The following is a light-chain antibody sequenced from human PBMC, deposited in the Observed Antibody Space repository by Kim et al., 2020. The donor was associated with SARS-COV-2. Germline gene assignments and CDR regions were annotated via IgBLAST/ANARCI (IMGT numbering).Light chain of an antibody. CDR3: QHRSNWPPYT. V-gene: IGKV3-11*01. CDR2: DAS. CDR1: QSISSY. Sequence: EIVLTQSPATLSLSPGERATLSCRASQSISSYLAWYQQKPGRAPTLLIYDASNRATGIPARFSGSGSGTDFTLTISSLEPEDFAVYYCQHRSNWPPYTFGQGTKLEI. J-gene: IGKJ2*01.